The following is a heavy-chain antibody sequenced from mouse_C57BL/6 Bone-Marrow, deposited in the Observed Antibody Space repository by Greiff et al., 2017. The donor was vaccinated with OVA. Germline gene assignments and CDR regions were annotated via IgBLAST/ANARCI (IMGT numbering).Heavy chain of an antibody. J-gene: IGHJ4*01. Sequence: QVQLQQSGPELVKPGASVKISCKASGYAFSSSWMNWVKQRPGKGLEWIGRIYPGDGDTNYNGKFKGKATLTADKSSSTAYVQLSSLTSEDSAVYFCARDGYEYDYYAMDYWGQGTSVTVSS. CDR2: IYPGDGDT. V-gene: IGHV1-82*01. D-gene: IGHD2-4*01. CDR3: ARDGYEYDYYAMDY. CDR1: GYAFSSSW.